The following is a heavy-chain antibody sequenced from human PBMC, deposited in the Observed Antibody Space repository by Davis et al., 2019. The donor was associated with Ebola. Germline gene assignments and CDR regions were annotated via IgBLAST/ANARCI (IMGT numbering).Heavy chain of an antibody. V-gene: IGHV3-23*01. CDR2: FSNSGSNT. D-gene: IGHD2-15*01. Sequence: GESLKISCVVSGLTFTHYWMNWVRQAPGKALEWVSVFSNSGSNTYYADSVKGRFTISRDNSKNTLYLQINSLRAEDTAVYYCAKEGVEKDYFDYWGQGTLVTVSS. CDR1: GLTFTHYW. J-gene: IGHJ4*02. CDR3: AKEGVEKDYFDY.